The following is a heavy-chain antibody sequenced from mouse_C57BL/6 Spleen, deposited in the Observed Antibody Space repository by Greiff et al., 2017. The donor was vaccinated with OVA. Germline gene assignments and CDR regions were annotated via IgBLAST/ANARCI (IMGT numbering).Heavy chain of an antibody. J-gene: IGHJ2*01. D-gene: IGHD2-2*01. V-gene: IGHV1-19*01. CDR2: INPYNGGT. Sequence: EVQLQQSGPVLVKPGASVKMSCKASGYTFTDYYMNWVKQSHGKSLEWIGVINPYNGGTSYNQKFKGKATLTVDKSSSTAYMELNSLTSEDSAVYYCARWGVVTTGRDWGQGTTLTVSS. CDR1: GYTFTDYY. CDR3: ARWGVVTTGRD.